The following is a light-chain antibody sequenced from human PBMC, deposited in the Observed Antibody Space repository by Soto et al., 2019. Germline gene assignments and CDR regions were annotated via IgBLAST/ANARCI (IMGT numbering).Light chain of an antibody. CDR1: GNDIGGYNY. CDR3: CSYAGSHTWV. Sequence: QSALTQSRSVSGSPGQSVTISCTGTGNDIGGYNYVSWFQQHPGKAPKLMIYDVTKRPSGVPDRFSGSKSGNTASLTISGLQAEDEADYYCCSYAGSHTWVFGTGTKLTVL. J-gene: IGLJ1*01. CDR2: DVT. V-gene: IGLV2-11*01.